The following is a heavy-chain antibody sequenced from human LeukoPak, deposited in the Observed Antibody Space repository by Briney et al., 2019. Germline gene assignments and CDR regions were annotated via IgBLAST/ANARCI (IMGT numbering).Heavy chain of an antibody. CDR1: GFTFSSYE. CDR2: ISSSGSTI. CDR3: ARGDSYGLYFDY. D-gene: IGHD5-18*01. Sequence: GGSLRLSCAASGFTFSSYEMNWVRQAPGNGLEWVSYISSSGSTIDYADSVKGRFTISRDNAKNSLYLQMNSLRAEDTAGYYCARGDSYGLYFDYWGQGTLVTVSS. V-gene: IGHV3-48*03. J-gene: IGHJ4*02.